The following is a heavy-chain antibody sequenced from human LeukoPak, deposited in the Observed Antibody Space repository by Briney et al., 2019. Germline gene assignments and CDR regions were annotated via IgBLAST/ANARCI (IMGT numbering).Heavy chain of an antibody. D-gene: IGHD3-3*01. J-gene: IGHJ4*02. CDR1: GFTFGSYA. CDR2: IYSGGST. Sequence: GGSLRLSCADSGFTFGSYAMTWVRQAPGKGLEWVSVIYSGGSTYYADSVKGRFTISRDNSKNMLYLQMNSLRAEDTAVYYCARTYYDFWSGYFVWGQGTLVTVSS. CDR3: ARTYYDFWSGYFV. V-gene: IGHV3-53*01.